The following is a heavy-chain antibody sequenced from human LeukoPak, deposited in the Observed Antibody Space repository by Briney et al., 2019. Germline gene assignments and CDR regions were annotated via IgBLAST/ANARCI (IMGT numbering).Heavy chain of an antibody. Sequence: PGGSLRLSCAAPGFTFSSYAMSWVRQAPGKGLEWVSAISGSGGSTYYADSVKGRFTISRDNSKNTLYLQMNSLRAEDAAVYYCTSSSSRGIYYYYYYMDVWGEGTTVTVSS. V-gene: IGHV3-23*01. J-gene: IGHJ6*03. CDR2: ISGSGGST. CDR1: GFTFSSYA. CDR3: TSSSSRGIYYYYYYMDV. D-gene: IGHD6-6*01.